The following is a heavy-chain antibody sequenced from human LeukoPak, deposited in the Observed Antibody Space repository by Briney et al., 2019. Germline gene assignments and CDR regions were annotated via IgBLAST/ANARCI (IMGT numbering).Heavy chain of an antibody. D-gene: IGHD3-3*01. CDR3: ARDPQGYDFWSGPKSWFDP. J-gene: IGHJ5*02. V-gene: IGHV4-61*01. CDR1: GGSISSSSYY. CDR2: IYYSGST. Sequence: SETLSLTCTVSGGSISSSSYYWGWIRQPPGKGLEWIGYIYYSGSTNYNPSLKSRVTISVDTSKNQFSLKLSSVTAADTAVYYCARDPQGYDFWSGPKSWFDPWGQGTLVTVSS.